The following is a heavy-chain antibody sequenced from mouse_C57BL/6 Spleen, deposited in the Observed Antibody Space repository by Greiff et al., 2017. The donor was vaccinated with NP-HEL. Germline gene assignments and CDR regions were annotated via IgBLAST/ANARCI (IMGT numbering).Heavy chain of an antibody. J-gene: IGHJ4*01. Sequence: QVQLQQSGPELVKPGASVKISCKASGYAFSSSWMNWVKQRPGKGLEWIGRIYPGDGDTNYNGKFKGKATLTADKSSSTAYMQLSSLTSEDSAVYFCARVLPYAMDYWGQGTSVTVSS. CDR1: GYAFSSSW. CDR3: ARVLPYAMDY. V-gene: IGHV1-82*01. CDR2: IYPGDGDT. D-gene: IGHD5-5*01.